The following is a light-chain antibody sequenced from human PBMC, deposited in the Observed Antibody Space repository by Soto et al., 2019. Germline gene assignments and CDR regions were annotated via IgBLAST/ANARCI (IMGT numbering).Light chain of an antibody. J-gene: IGLJ7*01. V-gene: IGLV1-40*01. CDR2: GNN. CDR3: QSLDSSLV. CDR1: NSNIGARFD. Sequence: QSVLTQPPSVSGAPGQRVTISCTGTNSNIGARFDVHWYQHVPGTAPKLLIYGNNNRPSGVPDRFSGSKSGTSASLAITGLQAEDEADYYCQSLDSSLVFGGGTQLTVL.